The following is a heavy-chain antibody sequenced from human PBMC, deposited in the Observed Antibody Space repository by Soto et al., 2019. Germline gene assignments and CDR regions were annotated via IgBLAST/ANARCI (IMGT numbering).Heavy chain of an antibody. Sequence: ASVKVACKASGYTFTSYGISWVRQAPGQGLEWMGWISAYSGNTNYAQKLQGRVTMTADTSTSTAYMELRSLRSDDTAVYYCARDYAGDSSSWLTKVRSYYYYCMDVWGKGTTVTVSS. CDR2: ISAYSGNT. D-gene: IGHD6-13*01. J-gene: IGHJ6*03. CDR3: ARDYAGDSSSWLTKVRSYYYYCMDV. V-gene: IGHV1-18*01. CDR1: GYTFTSYG.